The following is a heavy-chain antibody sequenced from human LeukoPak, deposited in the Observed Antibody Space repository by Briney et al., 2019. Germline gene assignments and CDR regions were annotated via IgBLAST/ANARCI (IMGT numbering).Heavy chain of an antibody. V-gene: IGHV4-39*02. Sequence: PSETLSLTCTVSGGSISSSSYYWGWIRQPPGKGLEWIGSIYYSGSTYYNPSLKSRVTISVDTSKNQFSLKLSSVTAADTAVYYCAGDSKIAAAEWYFDLWGRGTLVTVSS. J-gene: IGHJ2*01. CDR1: GGSISSSSYY. D-gene: IGHD6-13*01. CDR2: IYYSGST. CDR3: AGDSKIAAAEWYFDL.